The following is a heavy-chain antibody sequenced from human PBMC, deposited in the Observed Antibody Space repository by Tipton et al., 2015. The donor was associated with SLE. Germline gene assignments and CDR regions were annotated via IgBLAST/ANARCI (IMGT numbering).Heavy chain of an antibody. V-gene: IGHV3-53*01. Sequence: GSLRLSCAASGFTVSTTYMSWVRQAPGKGLEWVSVIYADGSTYYADSVEGRFTISRDNAKNTLYLQMHSLRVDDTAVYYCGRGVYSEGSVGMDVWGQGTTVTVSS. D-gene: IGHD3-22*01. CDR3: GRGVYSEGSVGMDV. CDR2: IYADGST. J-gene: IGHJ6*02. CDR1: GFTVSTTY.